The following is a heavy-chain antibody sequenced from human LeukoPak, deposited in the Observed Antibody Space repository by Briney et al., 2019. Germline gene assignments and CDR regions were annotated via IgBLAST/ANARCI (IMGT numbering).Heavy chain of an antibody. J-gene: IGHJ3*02. CDR1: GYTFTSYY. V-gene: IGHV1-46*01. CDR2: INPSGGST. CDR3: ARGSITTVTPKGAFDI. Sequence: ASVKVSCKASGYTFTSYYMHWVRQAPGQGLEWMGIINPSGGSTSYAQKFQGSVTMTRDMSTSTVYMELSSVRSEDTAVYYCARGSITTVTPKGAFDIWGQGTMVTVSS. D-gene: IGHD4-17*01.